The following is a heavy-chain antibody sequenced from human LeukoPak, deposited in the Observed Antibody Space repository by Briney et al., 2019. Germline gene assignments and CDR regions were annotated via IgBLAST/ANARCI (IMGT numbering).Heavy chain of an antibody. V-gene: IGHV4-34*01. CDR1: GGSFSGYY. Sequence: SETLSLTCAVYGGSFSGYYWSWIRQPPGKGLEWIGEINHSGSTNYNPSLKSRVTISVDTSKNQFSLKLSSVTAADTAVYYCARGNSQRWLQFRYWGQGTLVTVSP. CDR2: INHSGST. J-gene: IGHJ4*02. CDR3: ARGNSQRWLQFRY. D-gene: IGHD5-24*01.